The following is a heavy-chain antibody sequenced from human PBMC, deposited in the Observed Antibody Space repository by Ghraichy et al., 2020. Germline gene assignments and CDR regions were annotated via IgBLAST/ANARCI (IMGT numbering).Heavy chain of an antibody. CDR3: TRSFDSGSFTPDFDY. D-gene: IGHD3-10*01. V-gene: IGHV3-73*01. CDR2: IRSKPNNYAT. J-gene: IGHJ4*02. Sequence: GGSLRLSCAASGFTFSDSTLHWVRQASGRGLEWVGRIRSKPNNYATAYPASVNGRFTISRDDSKNTAYLQMHSLKTEDTAVYYCTRSFDSGSFTPDFDYWGQGSLVTVSS. CDR1: GFTFSDST.